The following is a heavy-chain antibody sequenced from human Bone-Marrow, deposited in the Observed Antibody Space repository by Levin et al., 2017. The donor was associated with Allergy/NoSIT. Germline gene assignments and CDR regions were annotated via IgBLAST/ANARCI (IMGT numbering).Heavy chain of an antibody. D-gene: IGHD1-26*01. J-gene: IGHJ6*02. CDR2: IGGSGVDS. V-gene: IGHV3-23*01. CDR1: GFTFNKYG. CDR3: AKDPMWDRYNFDMDV. Sequence: RTGGSLRLSCTASGFTFNKYGLTWVRQAPGKGLEWVASIGGSGVDSNYADSVRGRFTITRDMNMIFLQMNSLRVEDTAIYYCAKDPMWDRYNFDMDVWGQGTSVIVSS.